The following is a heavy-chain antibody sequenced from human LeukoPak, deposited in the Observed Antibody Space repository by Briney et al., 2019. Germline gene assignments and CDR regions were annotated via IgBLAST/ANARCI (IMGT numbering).Heavy chain of an antibody. Sequence: GGSLRLSCAASGFMFSSYSMNWVRQAPGKGLEWVSSISGNGNYIYYADSMKGRFTISRDNAKNSLYLQMNSLRAEDTAVYYCAKDPIAAAGTIDYWGQGTLVTVSS. D-gene: IGHD6-13*01. CDR1: GFMFSSYS. J-gene: IGHJ4*02. CDR3: AKDPIAAAGTIDY. V-gene: IGHV3-21*01. CDR2: ISGNGNYI.